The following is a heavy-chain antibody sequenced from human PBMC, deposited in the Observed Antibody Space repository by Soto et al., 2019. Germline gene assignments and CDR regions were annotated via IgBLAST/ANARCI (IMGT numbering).Heavy chain of an antibody. J-gene: IGHJ6*02. CDR2: IYYSGST. CDR3: ARDLKVGYYGSGSYYRLNYYYYGMDV. V-gene: IGHV4-59*01. CDR1: GGSISSYY. Sequence: PSETLSLTCTVSGGSISSYYWSWIRQPPGKGLEWVGYIYYSGSTNYNPSLKSRVTISVDTSKNQFSLKLSSVTAADTAVYYCARDLKVGYYGSGSYYRLNYYYYGMDVWGQGTTVTVPS. D-gene: IGHD3-10*01.